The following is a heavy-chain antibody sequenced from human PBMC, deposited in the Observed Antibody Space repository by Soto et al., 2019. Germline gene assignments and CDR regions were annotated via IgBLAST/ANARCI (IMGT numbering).Heavy chain of an antibody. CDR2: IRQDGGQI. V-gene: IGHV3-7*05. J-gene: IGHJ5*02. Sequence: EVQLVESGGGLVLPGGSLRLSCAASGFTFSSYWMTWVRQAPGKGLEWVANIRQDGGQIDYVDSVKGRFTISRDNAKNSLYLQMNSLRAEDTAGYYCARWTVSANNWFDPWGQGTLVTVSS. CDR1: GFTFSSYW. D-gene: IGHD2-8*01. CDR3: ARWTVSANNWFDP.